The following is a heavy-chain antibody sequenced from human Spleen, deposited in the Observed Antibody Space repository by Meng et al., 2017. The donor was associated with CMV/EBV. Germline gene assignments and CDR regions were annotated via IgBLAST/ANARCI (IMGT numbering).Heavy chain of an antibody. CDR3: ARDSAHYYDSSGYDI. J-gene: IGHJ3*02. CDR2: INTNSGGT. CDR1: GYTFTGYY. Sequence: ASVKVSCKASGYTFTGYYMHWVRQAPGQGLEWMGWINTNSGGTNYAQKFQGRVTMTRDTSISTAYMELSRLRSDDTAVYYCARDSAHYYDSSGYDIWGQGTMVTVSS. V-gene: IGHV1-2*02. D-gene: IGHD3-22*01.